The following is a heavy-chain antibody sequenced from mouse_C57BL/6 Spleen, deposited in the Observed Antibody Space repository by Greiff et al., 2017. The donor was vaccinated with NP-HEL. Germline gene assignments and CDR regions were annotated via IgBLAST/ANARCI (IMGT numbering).Heavy chain of an antibody. CDR1: GFTFSDYG. Sequence: EVHLVESGGGLVKPGGSLKLSCAASGFTFSDYGMHWVRQAPEKGLEWVAYISSGSSTIYYADTVKGRFTISRDNAKNTLFLQMTSLRSEDTAMYYCARGPTYYFDYWGQGTTLTVSS. J-gene: IGHJ2*01. D-gene: IGHD6-1*01. CDR3: ARGPTYYFDY. V-gene: IGHV5-17*01. CDR2: ISSGSSTI.